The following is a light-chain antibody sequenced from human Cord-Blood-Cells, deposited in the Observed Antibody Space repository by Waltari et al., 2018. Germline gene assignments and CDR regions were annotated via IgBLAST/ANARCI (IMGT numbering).Light chain of an antibody. Sequence: SSELTQDPAVSVALGQTVRITCQGDSLRSYYASWYQQKPGQAPVLVIYGKHNRASGIPDRFSGSNSGNTASLTITGAQPEEEADYYCNSRDSSGNHLWVFGGGTKLTVL. CDR2: GKH. CDR3: NSRDSSGNHLWV. CDR1: SLRSYY. J-gene: IGLJ3*02. V-gene: IGLV3-19*01.